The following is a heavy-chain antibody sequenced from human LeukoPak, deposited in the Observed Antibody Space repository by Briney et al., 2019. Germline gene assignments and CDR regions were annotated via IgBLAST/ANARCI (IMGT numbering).Heavy chain of an antibody. Sequence: SETLSLTCTVSGDSISSGPYYWGWIRQPPGKGLEWIGNIYYGENTYYNPSLKSRVTISIDTSNNQFYLKLSSVTAADTAVYYCARSTIGRSGWLDYWGQGTLVTVSS. CDR2: IYYGENT. J-gene: IGHJ4*02. CDR1: GDSISSGPYY. D-gene: IGHD6-19*01. CDR3: ARSTIGRSGWLDY. V-gene: IGHV4-39*01.